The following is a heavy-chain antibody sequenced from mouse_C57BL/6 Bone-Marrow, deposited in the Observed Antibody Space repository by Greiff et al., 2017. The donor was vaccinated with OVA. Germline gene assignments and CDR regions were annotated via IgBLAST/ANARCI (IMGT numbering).Heavy chain of an antibody. CDR3: TIYDGYLDY. D-gene: IGHD2-3*01. CDR1: GFTFSNYW. J-gene: IGHJ2*01. V-gene: IGHV6-3*01. CDR2: IRLKSDNYAT. Sequence: EVKVEESGGGLVQPGGSMKLSCVASGFTFSNYWMNWVSQSPEKGLEWVAQIRLKSDNYATHYAESVKGRFTISRDDSQSSVYLQMNNLRAEYTGIYYCTIYDGYLDYWGQGTTLTVSA.